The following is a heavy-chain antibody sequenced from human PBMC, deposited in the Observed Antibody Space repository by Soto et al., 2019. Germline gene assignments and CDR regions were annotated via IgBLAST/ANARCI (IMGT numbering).Heavy chain of an antibody. CDR3: ARATTVVTHGAFDI. CDR1: GGTFSSYA. Sequence: QVQLVQSGAEVKKPGSSVKVSCKASGGTFSSYAISWVRQAPGQGLEWMGGIIPIFGTANYAQKFQGRVTITADESTTTANMELSSLRSEDTAVYYGARATTVVTHGAFDIWGQGTMVTVSS. CDR2: IIPIFGTA. V-gene: IGHV1-69*12. J-gene: IGHJ3*02. D-gene: IGHD4-17*01.